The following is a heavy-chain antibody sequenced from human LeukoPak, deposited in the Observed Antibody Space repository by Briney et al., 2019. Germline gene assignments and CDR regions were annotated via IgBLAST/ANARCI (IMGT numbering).Heavy chain of an antibody. CDR1: GYSFTNYW. CDR3: VRQGLQSGTYPAY. V-gene: IGHV5-51*01. Sequence: GESLKISCKGSGYSFTNYWIGWVRQMPGKGLEWMGSIYPVDSDTRNNPSFQGRVTISADQSVTTAYLEWNSLKASDTALYYCVRQGLQSGTYPAYWGPGTLVTVSS. CDR2: IYPVDSDT. J-gene: IGHJ4*02. D-gene: IGHD1-26*01.